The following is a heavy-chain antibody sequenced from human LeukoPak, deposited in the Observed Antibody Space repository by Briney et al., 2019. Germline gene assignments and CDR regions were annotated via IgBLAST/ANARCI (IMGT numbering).Heavy chain of an antibody. V-gene: IGHV1-24*01. CDR1: GNSLSELS. J-gene: IGHJ4*02. CDR2: FDPEEAKM. CDR3: TTRSGDFWSGFVN. Sequence: ASVTVSCKLSGNSLSELSIQWVRQAPGKGLECMGGFDPEEAKMVYAQNFQGRVTMTEDTSTQTAYMELSGLTSDDTAVYYCTTRSGDFWSGFVNWGQGTLVTVSS. D-gene: IGHD3-3*01.